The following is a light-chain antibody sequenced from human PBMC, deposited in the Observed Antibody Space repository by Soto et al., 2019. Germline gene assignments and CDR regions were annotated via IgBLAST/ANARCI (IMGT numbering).Light chain of an antibody. V-gene: IGLV2-14*01. J-gene: IGLJ1*01. CDR2: DVS. CDR3: SSFTSSSTYV. Sequence: QSALTQPASVSGSPGQSIAISCTGTSSDIGAYNYVSWYQQYPGKAPKLMIYDVSNRPSGVSDRFSGSKSGNTASLTISGLQVEDEAEYYCSSFTSSSTYVFGTGTQLTGL. CDR1: SSDIGAYNY.